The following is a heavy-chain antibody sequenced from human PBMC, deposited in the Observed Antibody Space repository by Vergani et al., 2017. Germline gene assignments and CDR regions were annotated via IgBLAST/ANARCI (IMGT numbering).Heavy chain of an antibody. D-gene: IGHD5-18*01. J-gene: IGHJ6*02. CDR1: GFTFSSYG. CDR3: ARDPAMVSVSGYYGMDV. Sequence: QVQLVESGGGVVQPGRSLRLSCAASGFTFSSYGMHWVRQAPGKGLEWVAVIWYDGSNKYYADSVKGRFTISRDNSKNTLYLQMNSLRAEDTAVYYCARDPAMVSVSGYYGMDVWGQGP. CDR2: IWYDGSNK. V-gene: IGHV3-33*01.